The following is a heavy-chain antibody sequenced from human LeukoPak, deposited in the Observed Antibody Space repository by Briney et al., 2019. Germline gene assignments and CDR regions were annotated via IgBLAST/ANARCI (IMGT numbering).Heavy chain of an antibody. V-gene: IGHV4-59*01. Sequence: SETLSLTCTVSGGSISSYYWSWIRQPPGKGLEWIGYIYYSGTTNYNPSLKSRVTISVDTSKNQFSLKLSSVTAADTAVYYCARGVYIAAAQYGYWGQGSLVTVSS. J-gene: IGHJ4*02. CDR3: ARGVYIAAAQYGY. CDR2: IYYSGTT. D-gene: IGHD6-13*01. CDR1: GGSISSYY.